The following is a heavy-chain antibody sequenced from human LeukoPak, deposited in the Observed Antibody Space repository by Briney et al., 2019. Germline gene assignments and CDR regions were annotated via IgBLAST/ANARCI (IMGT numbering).Heavy chain of an antibody. Sequence: GGSLRLSCAASGFTFDDYAMHWVRQAPGKGLEWVSGISWNSGSIGYADSVKGRFTISRDNAKNSLYLQMNSLRAEDTALYYCAKDIGYCSGGSCYYYYYGIDVWGQGTTVTVSS. CDR2: ISWNSGSI. CDR1: GFTFDDYA. CDR3: AKDIGYCSGGSCYYYYYGIDV. D-gene: IGHD2-15*01. V-gene: IGHV3-9*01. J-gene: IGHJ6*02.